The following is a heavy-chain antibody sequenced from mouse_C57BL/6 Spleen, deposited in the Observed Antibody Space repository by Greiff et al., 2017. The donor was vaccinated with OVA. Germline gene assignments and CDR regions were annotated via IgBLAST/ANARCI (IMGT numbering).Heavy chain of an antibody. CDR2: ISDGGSYT. D-gene: IGHD1-1*01. CDR3: ASHYYGSSYDWYFDV. CDR1: GFTFSSYA. J-gene: IGHJ1*03. V-gene: IGHV5-4*03. Sequence: DVMLVESGGGLVKPGGSLKLSCAASGFTFSSYAMSWVRQTPEKRLEWVATISDGGSYTYYPDNVKGRFTISRDNAKNNLYLQMSHLKSEDTAMYYCASHYYGSSYDWYFDVWGTGTTVTVSS.